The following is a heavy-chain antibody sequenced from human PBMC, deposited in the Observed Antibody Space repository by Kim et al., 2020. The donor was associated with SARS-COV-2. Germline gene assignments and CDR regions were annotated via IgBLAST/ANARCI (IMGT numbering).Heavy chain of an antibody. V-gene: IGHV4-34*01. D-gene: IGHD7-27*01. Sequence: SETLSLTCAVYGGSFSGYYWSWIRQPPGKGLEWIGEINHSGSTNYNPSLKSRVTISVDTSKNQFSLKLSSVTAADTAVYYCAGAALTGREFEKDYWGQGTLVTVSS. J-gene: IGHJ4*02. CDR1: GGSFSGYY. CDR3: AGAALTGREFEKDY. CDR2: INHSGST.